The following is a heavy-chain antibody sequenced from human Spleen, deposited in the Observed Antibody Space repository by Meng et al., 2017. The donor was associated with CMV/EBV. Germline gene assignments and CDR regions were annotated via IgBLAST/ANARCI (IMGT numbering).Heavy chain of an antibody. V-gene: IGHV4-59*01. J-gene: IGHJ5*02. D-gene: IGHD3-16*01. CDR3: ARGGGFFLTP. CDR2: MYYSGTT. Sequence: GSLRLSCTVSGGSISSYYWSWIRQPPGKGLEWIGYMYYSGTTNYNPSLKSRVAISVDTSKNKFSLKLSSVTAADTAVYYCARGGGFFLTPWGQGTLVTVSS. CDR1: GGSISSYY.